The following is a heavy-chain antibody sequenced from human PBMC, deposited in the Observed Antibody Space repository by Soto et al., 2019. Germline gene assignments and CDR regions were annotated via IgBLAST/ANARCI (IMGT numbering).Heavy chain of an antibody. D-gene: IGHD3-10*01. CDR2: VFYDGYN. J-gene: IGHJ3*01. Sequence: SETLSLTCTVSGDSISGSPYFWGWIRQPPGKRLEWIGSVFYDGYNLYTPSLRSRVTISVDTSKNQHSLRLSSVAAADTASYYFARLPEMTINEVGGDVFDVWGQGTMVTVSS. V-gene: IGHV4-39*01. CDR1: GDSISGSPYF. CDR3: ARLPEMTINEVGGDVFDV.